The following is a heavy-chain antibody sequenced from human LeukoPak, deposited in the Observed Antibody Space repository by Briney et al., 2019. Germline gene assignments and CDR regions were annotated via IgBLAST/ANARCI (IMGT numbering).Heavy chain of an antibody. Sequence: TSETLSLTCTVSGGSISSYYWSWIRQPPGKGLEWIGYIYYSGSTNYNPSLKSRVTISVDTSKNQFSLKLSSVTAADTAVYYCARDGDYALNDAFDIWGQGTMVTVSS. CDR2: IYYSGST. J-gene: IGHJ3*02. CDR1: GGSISSYY. V-gene: IGHV4-59*01. D-gene: IGHD4-17*01. CDR3: ARDGDYALNDAFDI.